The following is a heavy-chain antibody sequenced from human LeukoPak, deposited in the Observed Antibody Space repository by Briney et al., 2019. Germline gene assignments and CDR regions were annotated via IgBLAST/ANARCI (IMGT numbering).Heavy chain of an antibody. V-gene: IGHV4-38-2*01. CDR3: ARHPLDDYVRGSYLV. Sequence: SETLSLTCAVSGYSLSSGYYWGWIRQPPGKGLEWIGSIYHSGSTYYNPSLKSRVTISVDTSKNQFSLKLSSVTAADTAVCYCARHPLDDYVRGSYLVWGQGTMVTVSS. CDR1: GYSLSSGYY. D-gene: IGHD3-16*02. CDR2: IYHSGST. J-gene: IGHJ3*01.